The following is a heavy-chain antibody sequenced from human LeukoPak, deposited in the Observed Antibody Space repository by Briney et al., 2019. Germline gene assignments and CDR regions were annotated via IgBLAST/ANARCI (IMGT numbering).Heavy chain of an antibody. Sequence: PGGSLRLSCAVSGFTFSSYSMNWVRQAPGKGLEWVSYISSSSSTIYYADSVKGRFTISRDNSKNTLYLQMNSLRGEDTAVYYCVRGDLRLPRSTPDCWGQGTLVTVSS. CDR2: ISSSSSTI. D-gene: IGHD5/OR15-5a*01. V-gene: IGHV3-48*01. CDR3: VRGDLRLPRSTPDC. J-gene: IGHJ4*02. CDR1: GFTFSSYS.